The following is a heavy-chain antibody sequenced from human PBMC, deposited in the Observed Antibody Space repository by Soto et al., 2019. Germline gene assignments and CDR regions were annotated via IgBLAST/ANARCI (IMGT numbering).Heavy chain of an antibody. J-gene: IGHJ4*02. CDR2: IWYDGSNK. D-gene: IGHD3-3*01. CDR1: GFTFSSYG. V-gene: IGHV3-33*01. Sequence: VQLVESGGGVVQPGRSLRLSCAASGFTFSSYGMHWVRQAPGKGLEWVAVIWYDGSNKYYADSVKGRFTISRDNSKNTLYLQMNSLRAEDTAVYYCARDADYDFWSGYPTYFDYWGQGTLVTVSS. CDR3: ARDADYDFWSGYPTYFDY.